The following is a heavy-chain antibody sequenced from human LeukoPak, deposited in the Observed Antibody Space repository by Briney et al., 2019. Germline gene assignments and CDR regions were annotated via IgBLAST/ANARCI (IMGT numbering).Heavy chain of an antibody. J-gene: IGHJ4*02. CDR3: ARDLQEVVVRGHFDY. D-gene: IGHD3-22*01. Sequence: SGTLSLTCAVSGGSISSSNWWSWVRQPPRKGLEWIGEIYHSGSTYYNPSLKSRVTISVDTSKNQFSLKLSSVTAADTAVYYCARDLQEVVVRGHFDYWGQGTPVTVSS. CDR1: GGSISSSNW. CDR2: IYHSGST. V-gene: IGHV4-4*02.